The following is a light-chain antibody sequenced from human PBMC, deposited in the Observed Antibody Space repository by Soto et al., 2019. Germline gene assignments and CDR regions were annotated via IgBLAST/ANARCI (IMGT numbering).Light chain of an antibody. CDR3: QQYDNWPPIT. CDR2: GAS. Sequence: EIVLTQSPGTLSVSPGERATLSCLASQSVSSNLAWYQQKPGQAPRLLIYGASTRATGIPARFSGSGSGTEFTLTISSLQSEDVAVYYCQQYDNWPPITFCQGTKVDIK. J-gene: IGKJ1*01. CDR1: QSVSSN. V-gene: IGKV3-15*01.